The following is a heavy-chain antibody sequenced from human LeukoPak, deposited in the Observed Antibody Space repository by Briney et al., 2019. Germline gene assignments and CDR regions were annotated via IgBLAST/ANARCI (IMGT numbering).Heavy chain of an antibody. CDR3: ASYDILTGYYSY. CDR1: GGSISSYY. J-gene: IGHJ4*02. Sequence: SETLSLTCTVSGGSISSYYWSWIRQPPGKGLEWIGYIYYSGSTNYNPSLKSRVTISVDTSKNQFFLKLSSVTAADTAVYYCASYDILTGYYSYWGQGTLVTVSS. D-gene: IGHD3-9*01. CDR2: IYYSGST. V-gene: IGHV4-59*01.